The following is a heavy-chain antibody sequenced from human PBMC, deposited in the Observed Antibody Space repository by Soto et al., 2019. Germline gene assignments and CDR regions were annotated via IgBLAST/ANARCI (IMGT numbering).Heavy chain of an antibody. D-gene: IGHD2-15*01. Sequence: PGGSLRLSCAASGFTFSGYYMSWIRQAPGKGLEWASYISSSSSYTNYADSVKGRFTISRDNAKNSLYLQMNSLRAEDTAVYYCAATQGTPSDYWGQGTLVTVSS. CDR3: AATQGTPSDY. CDR2: ISSSSSYT. CDR1: GFTFSGYY. V-gene: IGHV3-11*06. J-gene: IGHJ4*02.